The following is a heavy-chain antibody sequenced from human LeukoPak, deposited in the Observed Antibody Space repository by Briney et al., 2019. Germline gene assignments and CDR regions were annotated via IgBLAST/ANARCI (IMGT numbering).Heavy chain of an antibody. D-gene: IGHD5-18*01. J-gene: IGHJ4*02. CDR1: GGSISSGDYY. Sequence: SETLSLTCTVSGGSISSGDYYWSWIRQPPGKGLEWIGDIYYSGSTYYNPSLKSRVTISVDTSKNQFSLKLSSVTAADTAVYYCAREGPGYSYGKGYFDYWGQGTLVTVSS. CDR2: IYYSGST. V-gene: IGHV4-30-4*08. CDR3: AREGPGYSYGKGYFDY.